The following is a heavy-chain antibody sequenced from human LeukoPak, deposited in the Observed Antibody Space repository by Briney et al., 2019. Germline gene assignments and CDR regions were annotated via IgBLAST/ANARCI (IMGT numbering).Heavy chain of an antibody. CDR3: AKDWGVVTAHYYFDN. CDR1: GFTFHNNA. V-gene: IGHV3-30*02. J-gene: IGHJ4*02. Sequence: GGSLRLSCAASGFTFHNNAMSWVRQAPGKGLEWVAFIRYDGSNKYYADFVKGRFTISRDNSKNTLSLQMNSLRAEDTAVYYCAKDWGVVTAHYYFDNWGRGTLVTVSS. CDR2: IRYDGSNK. D-gene: IGHD2-21*02.